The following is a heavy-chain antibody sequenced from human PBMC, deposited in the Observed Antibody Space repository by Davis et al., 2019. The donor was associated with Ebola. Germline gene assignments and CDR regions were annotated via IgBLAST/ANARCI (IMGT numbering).Heavy chain of an antibody. CDR2: IYTSGST. J-gene: IGHJ2*01. CDR1: GDSISSGSYY. V-gene: IGHV4-61*09. D-gene: IGHD3-16*01. Sequence: SETLSLTCTVSGDSISSGSYYWSWIRQPAGKGLEWIGHIYTSGSTNYNPSLKSRVTISVDTSKNQFSLKLTSATAADTAVYYCARDVGDWYFDLWGRGALVTVSP. CDR3: ARDVGDWYFDL.